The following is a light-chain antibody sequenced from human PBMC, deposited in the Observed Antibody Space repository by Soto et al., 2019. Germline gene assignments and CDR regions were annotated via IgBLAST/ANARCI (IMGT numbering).Light chain of an antibody. CDR1: QGISSY. V-gene: IGKV1-8*01. CDR3: QQYYSYPRT. CDR2: AAS. J-gene: IGKJ1*01. Sequence: AIRMTQSPSSFSASTGDRVTITCRASQGISSYLAWYQQKPGKAPKLLIYAASTLQSGVPSRFSGSGSGTDFTLTISCLQSEDFATYFCQQYYSYPRTFGQGTKVKMK.